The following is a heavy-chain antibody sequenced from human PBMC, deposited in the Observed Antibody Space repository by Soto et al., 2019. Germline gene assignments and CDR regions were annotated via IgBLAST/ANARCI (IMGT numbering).Heavy chain of an antibody. J-gene: IGHJ6*02. Sequence: QVQLQESGPGLVKPSQTLSLTCTVSGGSISSGGYYWTWIRQHPGKGLEWIGYNYYSGITYYNPSLNSRVTTSLDTSKNQFSRKLSSVTAAGTAVYYCARGSSIAGLYYGMDVWGQGTTVTVSS. CDR1: GGSISSGGYY. D-gene: IGHD6-6*01. V-gene: IGHV4-31*03. CDR2: NYYSGIT. CDR3: ARGSSIAGLYYGMDV.